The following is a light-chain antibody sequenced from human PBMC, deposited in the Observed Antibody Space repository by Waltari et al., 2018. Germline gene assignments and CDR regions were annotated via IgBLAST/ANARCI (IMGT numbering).Light chain of an antibody. J-gene: IGLJ1*01. CDR2: EVN. V-gene: IGLV2-8*01. CDR3: SSYTSSNNCV. CDR1: SSDVGGYDY. Sequence: QSALTQPPSASGSPGQSVTISCTGTSSDVGGYDYVSWYQQHPGKAPKLIIYEVNKRPSGVPDLCSGSKSGNTASLTVSGLQAEDEADYYCSSYTSSNNCVFGTGTKVTVL.